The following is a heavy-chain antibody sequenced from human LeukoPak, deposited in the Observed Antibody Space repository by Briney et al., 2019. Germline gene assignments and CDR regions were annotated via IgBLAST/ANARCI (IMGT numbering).Heavy chain of an antibody. V-gene: IGHV4-39*07. J-gene: IGHJ4*02. Sequence: IPSETLSLTCTVSGGSISSSSYYWGWIRQPPGKGLEWIGEINHSGSTNYNPSLKSRVTISVDTSKNQFSLKLSSVTAADTAVYYCARLPPPAIVATIIDDYWGQGTLVTVSS. D-gene: IGHD5-12*01. CDR1: GGSISSSSYY. CDR3: ARLPPPAIVATIIDDY. CDR2: INHSGST.